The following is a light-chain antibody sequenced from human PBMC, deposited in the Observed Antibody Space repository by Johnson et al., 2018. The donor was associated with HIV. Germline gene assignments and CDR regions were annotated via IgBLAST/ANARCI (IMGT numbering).Light chain of an antibody. CDR3: GTWDSSLSAPYI. Sequence: QSVLTQPPSVSAAPGQKVTISCSGSSSNIGKNYVSWYQQLPGTAPKLLIYDNTKRPTGITDRFSGSKSGTSATLGITGLQTGDEADYYCGTWDSSLSAPYIFGTGNKVTVL. CDR1: SSNIGKNY. V-gene: IGLV1-51*01. CDR2: DNT. J-gene: IGLJ1*01.